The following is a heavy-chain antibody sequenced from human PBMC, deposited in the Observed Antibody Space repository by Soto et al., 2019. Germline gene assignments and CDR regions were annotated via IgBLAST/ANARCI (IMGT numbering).Heavy chain of an antibody. CDR1: GFTFSDSY. Sequence: QVLLVESGGGLVKPGGSLRLSCAASGFTFSDSYMSWIRQAPGKGLEWVSYISSSSTSSNYADSMKDRFTISRDNAKNSLYLQMNSLRAEDTAVYYCARDNGGTFDYWGQGTLVTVSS. CDR2: ISSSSTSS. J-gene: IGHJ4*02. D-gene: IGHD2-8*01. CDR3: ARDNGGTFDY. V-gene: IGHV3-11*05.